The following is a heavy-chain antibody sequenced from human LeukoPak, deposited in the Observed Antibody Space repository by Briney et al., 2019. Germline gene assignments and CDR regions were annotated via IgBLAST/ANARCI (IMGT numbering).Heavy chain of an antibody. J-gene: IGHJ4*02. CDR2: ISPYNGNT. D-gene: IGHD5-18*01. CDR1: GYTFINYG. Sequence: GASVKVSCKASGYTFINYGITWVRQAPGQGLEWMGWISPYNGNTKYLQKFQGRVTMTTDTSTNTAYMELRSLRSDDTAVYYCARSATHRLTWADRSQWLPLDYWGQGTLVTVSS. V-gene: IGHV1-18*01. CDR3: ARSATHRLTWADRSQWLPLDY.